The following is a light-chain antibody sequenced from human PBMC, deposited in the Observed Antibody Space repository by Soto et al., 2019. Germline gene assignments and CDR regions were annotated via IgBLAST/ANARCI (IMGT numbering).Light chain of an antibody. CDR1: QSVSSN. J-gene: IGKJ5*01. CDR3: QQYNNWPRGIT. CDR2: GAS. V-gene: IGKV3-15*01. Sequence: EIVMTQSPATLSVSPWERATLSCRASQSVSSNLAWYQQKPGQAPRLLIYGASTRATGIPARFSGSGSGTEFTLTISSLQSEDFAVYYCQQYNNWPRGITFGQGTRLEIK.